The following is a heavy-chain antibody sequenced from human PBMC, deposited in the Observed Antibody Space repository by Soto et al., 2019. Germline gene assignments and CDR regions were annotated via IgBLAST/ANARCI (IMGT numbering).Heavy chain of an antibody. D-gene: IGHD3-16*01. V-gene: IGHV3-7*01. CDR3: ARDRPWGHFFDY. CDR2: IKHDGSET. J-gene: IGHJ4*02. CDR1: GFTFSSYW. Sequence: EVQLVESGGGLVQPGGSLRLSCAASGFTFSSYWMSWVRQAPGKGLEWVANIKHDGSETYYVDSVKGRFTISRDNAKNTLYLQMNSLRAEDTAVYYCARDRPWGHFFDYWGQGTLVTVSS.